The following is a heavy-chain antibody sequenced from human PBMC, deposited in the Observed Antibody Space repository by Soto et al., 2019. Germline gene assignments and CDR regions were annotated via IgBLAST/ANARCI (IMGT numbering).Heavy chain of an antibody. Sequence: QVQLVQSGAEVKKPGASVNVSCKASGYDFSSYGISWVRQAPGQGLEWMGWISASNGNRDYAQQFQGRVTMTSDTSRTTAYMELRSLRSDDTAVYYCVRDPQRNDYWGQGTLVNVSS. J-gene: IGHJ4*02. D-gene: IGHD2-2*01. CDR2: ISASNGNR. CDR3: VRDPQRNDY. CDR1: GYDFSSYG. V-gene: IGHV1-18*04.